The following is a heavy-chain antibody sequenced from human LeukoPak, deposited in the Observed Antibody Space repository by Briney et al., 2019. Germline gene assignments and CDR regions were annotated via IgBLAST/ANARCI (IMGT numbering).Heavy chain of an antibody. CDR2: ISGSGEST. Sequence: GGSLRLSCAASGFTFSSYAMSWVRQTPGKGLEWVSLISGSGESTYYADSVKGRFTISRDNSKNTLYLQMNSLRAEDTAVYYCAKDAFHDSSGYYSPFDYWGQGTQVTVSS. J-gene: IGHJ4*02. V-gene: IGHV3-23*01. CDR1: GFTFSSYA. CDR3: AKDAFHDSSGYYSPFDY. D-gene: IGHD3-22*01.